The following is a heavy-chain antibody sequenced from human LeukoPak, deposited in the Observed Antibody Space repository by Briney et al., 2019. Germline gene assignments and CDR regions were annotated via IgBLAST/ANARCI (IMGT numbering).Heavy chain of an antibody. CDR2: IKRRSDGGTT. CDR3: TPGVGDY. D-gene: IGHD1-14*01. J-gene: IGHJ4*02. V-gene: IGHV3-15*01. Sequence: KIGGSLRLSCAASGFTFSKVWMSWVRQVPGKGLEWVGRIKRRSDGGTTDYAAPVKDRFTISRDDSKNTLCLQMNSLKTDDTAVYYCTPGVGDYWGQGTLVTVSS. CDR1: GFTFSKVW.